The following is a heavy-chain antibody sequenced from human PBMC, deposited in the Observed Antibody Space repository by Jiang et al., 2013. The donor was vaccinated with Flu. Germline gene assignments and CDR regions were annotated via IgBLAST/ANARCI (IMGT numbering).Heavy chain of an antibody. V-gene: IGHV6-1*01. CDR3: ASTRSGYSYGHHRINWFDP. J-gene: IGHJ5*02. D-gene: IGHD5-18*01. Sequence: SQTLSLTCAISGDSVSSNSAAWNWIRQSPSRGLEWLGRTYYRSKWYNDYAVSVKSRITINPDTSKNQFSLQLNSVTPEDTAVYYCASTRSGYSYGHHRINWFDPWGQGTLVTVSS. CDR2: TYYRSKWYN. CDR1: GDSVSSNSAA.